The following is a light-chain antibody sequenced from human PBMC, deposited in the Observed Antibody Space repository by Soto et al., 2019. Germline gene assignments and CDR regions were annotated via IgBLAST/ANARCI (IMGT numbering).Light chain of an antibody. Sequence: EIVLTQSPDTLSLSPGERATLSCRASQSVSSSYLAWYQQKPGQAPRLLIYGASSRATGIPDRFSGSGSGTDFTLTISRLEPDDFAVYYCQQYGSSRPGTFGQGTKVEIK. J-gene: IGKJ1*01. CDR3: QQYGSSRPGT. V-gene: IGKV3-20*01. CDR1: QSVSSSY. CDR2: GAS.